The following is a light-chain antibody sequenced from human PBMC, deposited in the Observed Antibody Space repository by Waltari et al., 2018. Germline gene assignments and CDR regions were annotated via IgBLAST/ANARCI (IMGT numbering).Light chain of an antibody. V-gene: IGKV3-11*02. CDR2: AAS. J-gene: IGKJ1*01. CDR1: QNVNNY. CDR3: QQSYSHTRT. Sequence: EIVLTQSPAILSLSPGDRATLSCRASQNVNNYLAWYQLKPGQAPRLVIYAASSLQSGVPSRFSGSGSGRDFTLSISSLQPEDFATYYCQQSYSHTRTFGQGTKVEIK.